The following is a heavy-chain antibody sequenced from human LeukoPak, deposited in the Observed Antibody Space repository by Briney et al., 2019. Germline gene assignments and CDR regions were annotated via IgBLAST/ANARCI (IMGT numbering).Heavy chain of an antibody. CDR2: ISAYNGNT. D-gene: IGHD2-2*01. J-gene: IGHJ5*02. CDR1: GYTFTSYG. V-gene: IGHV1-18*01. Sequence: ASVKVSCKASGYTFTSYGISWVRQAPGQGLEWMGWISAYNGNTNYAQKLQGRVTMTTDTPTSTAYMELRSLRSDDTAVYYCARDRSLGCSSTSCSDWFDPWGQGTLVTVSS. CDR3: ARDRSLGCSSTSCSDWFDP.